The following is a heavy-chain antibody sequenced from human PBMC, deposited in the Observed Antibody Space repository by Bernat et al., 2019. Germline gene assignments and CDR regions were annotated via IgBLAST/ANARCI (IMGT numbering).Heavy chain of an antibody. J-gene: IGHJ4*02. CDR3: ARLANWIRSSWYPDY. Sequence: QLQLQESGPGLVKPSETLSLTCTVSGGSISSSSYYWGWIRQPPGKGLEWIGSIYYSGSIYYNPSLKSRVTISVDTSKNQFSLKLSSVTAADAAVYYCARLANWIRSSWYPDYWGQGTLVTVSS. V-gene: IGHV4-39*01. D-gene: IGHD6-13*01. CDR1: GGSISSSSYY. CDR2: IYYSGSI.